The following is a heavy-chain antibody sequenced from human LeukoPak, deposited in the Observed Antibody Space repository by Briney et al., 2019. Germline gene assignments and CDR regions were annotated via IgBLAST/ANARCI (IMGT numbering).Heavy chain of an antibody. CDR1: AASFISSSHH. D-gene: IGHD5-12*01. CDR3: VRHDGRGGATMGAFDS. V-gene: IGHV4-39*01. J-gene: IGHJ5*01. Sequence: SETLSLTCTVSAASFISSSHHWGWIRQSPGKGLEWIGTVYYGRTTYYNPSLDGRVTISLDTPANHFSLQLNSVTAADTAVYYCVRHDGRGGATMGAFDSWGQGSLVTVSS. CDR2: VYYGRTT.